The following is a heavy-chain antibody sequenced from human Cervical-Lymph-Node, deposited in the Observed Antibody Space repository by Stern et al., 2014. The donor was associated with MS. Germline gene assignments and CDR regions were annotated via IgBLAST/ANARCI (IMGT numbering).Heavy chain of an antibody. Sequence: VQLVESGAEVKKPGASVRVSCKTYGYTFINYAITWVRQAPGQGLEWMGWISPYNGDTYYAQKFQDRVNMTTDSSASTAYMDLRSLRSDDTAIYYCARSIVVVPTSVGAVVNWFDPWGQGTPVTVSS. D-gene: IGHD2-2*01. CDR1: GYTFINYA. CDR2: ISPYNGDT. CDR3: ARSIVVVPTSVGAVVNWFDP. J-gene: IGHJ5*02. V-gene: IGHV1-18*01.